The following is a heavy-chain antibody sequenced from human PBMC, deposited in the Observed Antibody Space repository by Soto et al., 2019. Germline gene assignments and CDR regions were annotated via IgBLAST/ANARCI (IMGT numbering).Heavy chain of an antibody. D-gene: IGHD2-2*01. CDR2: IYTSGRT. J-gene: IGHJ5*01. V-gene: IGHV4-4*07. Sequence: QVQLQESGPGLVKPSETLSLTCTVSGGSISNYYWTWIRQPAGKGLEWIGRIYTSGRTNYNPSLNSRVALSVDTSKNQFSLKLSSVTAADTALYYCARETTYSSSWFDYWGHGTLVTVSS. CDR3: ARETTYSSSWFDY. CDR1: GGSISNYY.